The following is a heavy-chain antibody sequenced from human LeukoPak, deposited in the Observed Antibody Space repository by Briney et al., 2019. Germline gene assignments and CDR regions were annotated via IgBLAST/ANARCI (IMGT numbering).Heavy chain of an antibody. CDR2: ISGSGGSA. J-gene: IGHJ4*02. D-gene: IGHD3-22*01. Sequence: GGSLRLSCAASGFTFSSYAMSWVRQAPGKGLEWVSAISGSGGSAYYADSVKGRFTISRDNSKNTLYLQMNSLRAEDTAVYYCAKDRDMIVVVNDYWGQGTLVTVSS. CDR3: AKDRDMIVVVNDY. V-gene: IGHV3-23*01. CDR1: GFTFSSYA.